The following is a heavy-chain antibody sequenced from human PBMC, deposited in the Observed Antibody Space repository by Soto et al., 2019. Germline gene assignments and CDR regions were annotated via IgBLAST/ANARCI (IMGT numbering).Heavy chain of an antibody. CDR2: ISYSGSA. Sequence: PSETLSLTCTVSGDSISSGDYYWSWIRQPPGKGLEWIGYISYSGSAYYNPSLKSRFTISIDTSKEQFSLNLRSVTAADTAVYYCARDGWQMVRGVSISGGMDVWGQGTTVTSP. V-gene: IGHV4-30-4*01. D-gene: IGHD3-10*01. CDR1: GDSISSGDYY. J-gene: IGHJ6*02. CDR3: ARDGWQMVRGVSISGGMDV.